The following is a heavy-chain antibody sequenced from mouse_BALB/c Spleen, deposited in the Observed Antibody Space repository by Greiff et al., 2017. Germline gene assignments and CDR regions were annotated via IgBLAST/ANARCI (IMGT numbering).Heavy chain of an antibody. CDR1: GFTFSSFG. CDR3: ARSHYYGSSEDYFDY. Sequence: EVQLVESGGGLVQPGGSRKLSCAASGFTFSSFGMHWVRQTPEKGLEWVAYISSGSSTIYYADTVKGRFTISRDNPKNTLFLQMTSLRSEDTAMYYCARSHYYGSSEDYFDYWGQGTTLTVSS. D-gene: IGHD1-1*01. J-gene: IGHJ2*01. V-gene: IGHV5-17*02. CDR2: ISSGSSTI.